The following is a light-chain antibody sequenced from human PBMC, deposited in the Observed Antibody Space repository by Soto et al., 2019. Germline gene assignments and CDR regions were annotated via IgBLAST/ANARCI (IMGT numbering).Light chain of an antibody. J-gene: IGLJ1*01. CDR3: SSYTSSSTLLYV. V-gene: IGLV2-14*01. Sequence: QSVLTQPASVSGSPGQSITIYCTGTSSDVGGYNYVSWYQQHPGKAPKLMIYEVSNRPSGVSNRFSGSKSGNTASLTISGLQAEDEADYYCSSYTSSSTLLYVFGTGTKVTVL. CDR2: EVS. CDR1: SSDVGGYNY.